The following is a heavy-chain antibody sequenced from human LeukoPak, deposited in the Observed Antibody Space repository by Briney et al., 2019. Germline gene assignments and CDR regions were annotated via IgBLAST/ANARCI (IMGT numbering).Heavy chain of an antibody. CDR3: ARDDDSGSSY. J-gene: IGHJ4*02. CDR1: GGSISSYY. CDR2: IYYSGYT. D-gene: IGHD1-26*01. V-gene: IGHV4-59*01. Sequence: SETLSLTCTVSGGSISSYYWSWIRQPPGKGLEWIGYIYYSGYTNYNPSLKSLITISVDTSKNQFSLKLSSVTAADTAVYYCARDDDSGSSYWGQGTLVTVSS.